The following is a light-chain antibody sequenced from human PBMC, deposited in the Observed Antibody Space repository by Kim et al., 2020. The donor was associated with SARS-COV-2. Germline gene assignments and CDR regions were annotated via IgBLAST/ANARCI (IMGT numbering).Light chain of an antibody. CDR1: QSVSSY. J-gene: IGKJ4*01. V-gene: IGKV3-11*01. CDR2: DTS. Sequence: SPGERATLSCRASQSVSSYLAWYQQRPGQAPRLLIYDTSNRATGIPARFSGSGSGTDFTLTINSLEPEDFAVYYCHQRSNWPPLSFGGGTKVDIK. CDR3: HQRSNWPPLS.